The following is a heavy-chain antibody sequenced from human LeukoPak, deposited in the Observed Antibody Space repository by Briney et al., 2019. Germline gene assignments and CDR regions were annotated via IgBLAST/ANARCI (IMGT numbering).Heavy chain of an antibody. CDR1: GFTFSSYS. CDR2: ISSSSSTI. CDR3: ARSIVGAAEYYFDY. J-gene: IGHJ4*02. D-gene: IGHD1-26*01. V-gene: IGHV3-48*01. Sequence: GGSLRLSCAASGFTFSSYSMNWVRQAPGKGLEWVSYISSSSSTIYYADSVKGRFTISRDNAKNSLYLQMNSLRAEDTAVYYCARSIVGAAEYYFDYWGQGTLVTVSS.